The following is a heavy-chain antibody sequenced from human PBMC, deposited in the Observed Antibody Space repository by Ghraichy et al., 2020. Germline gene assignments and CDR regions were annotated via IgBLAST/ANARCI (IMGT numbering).Heavy chain of an antibody. CDR2: IYYSGST. CDR3: ARGLGGGYVDS. V-gene: IGHV4-59*01. J-gene: IGHJ4*02. Sequence: SETLTLTCTVSGGSISSYYWSWIRQPPGKGLEWIGYIYYSGSTNYNPSLKSRVTISVDTSKNQFSLKLSSVTAADTAVYYCARGLGGGYVDSWGQGTLVTVSS. D-gene: IGHD3/OR15-3a*01. CDR1: GGSISSYY.